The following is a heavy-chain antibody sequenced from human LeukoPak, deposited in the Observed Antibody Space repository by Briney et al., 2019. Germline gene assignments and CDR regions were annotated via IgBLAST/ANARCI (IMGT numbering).Heavy chain of an antibody. D-gene: IGHD1-7*01. CDR2: IIPIFGTA. Sequence: GSSVKVSCKASGGTFSSYAISWVRQAPGQGLEWMGGIIPIFGTANYAQKFQGRVTITTDESTSTAYMELSSLRSEDTAVYYCARAGRVDNWNSAYFDYWGQGTLVTVSS. CDR1: GGTFSSYA. CDR3: ARAGRVDNWNSAYFDY. V-gene: IGHV1-69*05. J-gene: IGHJ4*02.